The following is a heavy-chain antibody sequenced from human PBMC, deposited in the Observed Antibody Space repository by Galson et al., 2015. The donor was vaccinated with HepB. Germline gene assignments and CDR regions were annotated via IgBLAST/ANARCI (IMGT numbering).Heavy chain of an antibody. D-gene: IGHD3-22*01. V-gene: IGHV7-4-1*02. CDR1: GYTFTSYA. Sequence: VKVSCKASGYTFTSYAMNWVRQAPGQGLEWMGWINTNTGNPTYAQGFTGRFVFSLDTSVSTAYLQISSLKAEDTAVYYCASVPGLGGYWGTHYYYYMDVWGKGTTVTVSS. CDR2: INTNTGNP. CDR3: ASVPGLGGYWGTHYYYYMDV. J-gene: IGHJ6*03.